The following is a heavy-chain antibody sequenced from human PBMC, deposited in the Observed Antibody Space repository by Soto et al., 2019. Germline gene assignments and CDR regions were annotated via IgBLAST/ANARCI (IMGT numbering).Heavy chain of an antibody. J-gene: IGHJ4*02. CDR2: IYTSGST. CDR1: GGSISSYY. Sequence: SETLSLTCTVSGGSISSYYWSWIRQPAGKGLEWIGRIYTSGSTNYNPSLKSRVTMSVDTSKNQFSLKLSSVTAADTAVYYCARACSSNSCYDVFDYWGQGTLVTVAS. D-gene: IGHD2-2*01. V-gene: IGHV4-4*07. CDR3: ARACSSNSCYDVFDY.